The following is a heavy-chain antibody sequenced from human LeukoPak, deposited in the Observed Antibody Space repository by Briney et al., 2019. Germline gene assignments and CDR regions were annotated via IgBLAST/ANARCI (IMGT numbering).Heavy chain of an antibody. V-gene: IGHV4-31*03. D-gene: IGHD2-2*01. CDR2: IYYSGST. CDR1: GGSISSGGYY. CDR3: ARGSRYCSSTSCYPAPHIFDY. J-gene: IGHJ4*02. Sequence: PSETLSLTCTVSGGSISSGGYYWSWICQHPGKGLEWIGYIYYSGSTYYNPSLKSRVTISVDTSKNQFSLKLSSVTAADTAVYYCARGSRYCSSTSCYPAPHIFDYWGQGTLVTVSS.